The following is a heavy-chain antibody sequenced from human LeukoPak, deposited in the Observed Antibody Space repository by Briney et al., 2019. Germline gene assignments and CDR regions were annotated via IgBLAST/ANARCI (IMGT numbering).Heavy chain of an antibody. CDR1: GGSISGGSYY. Sequence: ASETLSLTCTVSGGSISGGSYYWSWLRQPAGKGLEWIGRIYTNGHTNYDPSLKSRFTISADTSKNQFSLNLSSVTAADTAVYYCARVGVGATTVDYWGQGTLVTVSS. J-gene: IGHJ4*02. D-gene: IGHD1-26*01. V-gene: IGHV4-61*02. CDR2: IYTNGHT. CDR3: ARVGVGATTVDY.